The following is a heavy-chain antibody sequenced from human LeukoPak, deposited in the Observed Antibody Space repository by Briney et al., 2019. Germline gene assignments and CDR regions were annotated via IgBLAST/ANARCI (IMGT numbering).Heavy chain of an antibody. CDR3: ARGDYYGSGSYYID. CDR2: IYHSGST. D-gene: IGHD3-10*01. Sequence: SETLSLTCAVSGGSISSGGYSWSWIRQPPGKGLEWIGYIYHSGSTYYNPSLKSRVTISVDRSKNQFSLKLSSVTAADTAVYYCARGDYYGSGSYYIDWGQGTLVTVSS. V-gene: IGHV4-30-2*01. CDR1: GGSISSGGYS. J-gene: IGHJ4*02.